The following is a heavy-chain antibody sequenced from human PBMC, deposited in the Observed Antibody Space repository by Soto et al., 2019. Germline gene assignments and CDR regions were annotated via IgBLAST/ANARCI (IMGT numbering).Heavy chain of an antibody. CDR1: GYSFTSYW. Sequence: GESLKISCKGSGYSFTSYWISWVRQMPGKGLEWMGRIDPSDSYTNYSPSFQGHVTISADKSISTAYLQWSSLKASDTAMYYCASLAGGGSVAEEYFQHWGQGTLVTVSS. CDR2: IDPSDSYT. CDR3: ASLAGGGSVAEEYFQH. J-gene: IGHJ1*01. V-gene: IGHV5-10-1*01. D-gene: IGHD2-15*01.